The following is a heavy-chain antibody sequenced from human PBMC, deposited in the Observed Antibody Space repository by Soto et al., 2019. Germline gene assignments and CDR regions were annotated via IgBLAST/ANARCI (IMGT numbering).Heavy chain of an antibody. CDR2: ISSDGSKK. V-gene: IGHV3-30*03. CDR1: GFTFSNNG. CDR3: AMDLYGGSSRFEY. D-gene: IGHD2-15*01. Sequence: QVQLVESGGGVVQPGRSLRLSCVASGFTFSNNGIHWVRQAPGKGLEWVAVISSDGSKKYYADSVKGRFTISRDNSKSSLYLQMNSLRADDTAVYYCAMDLYGGSSRFEYWGQGTLVTVSS. J-gene: IGHJ4*02.